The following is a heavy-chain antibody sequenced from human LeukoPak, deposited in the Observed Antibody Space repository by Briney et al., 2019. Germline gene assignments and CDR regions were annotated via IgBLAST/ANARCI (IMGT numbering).Heavy chain of an antibody. Sequence: VASVKVSCKASGYTFTSYAMNWVRQAPGQGLEWMGWINTNTGNPTYAQGFTGRFVFSLDTSVSTAYLQISSLKAEDTAVYYCARGPDYDSSGYYYPTEYFQHWGQGTLVTVSS. J-gene: IGHJ1*01. V-gene: IGHV7-4-1*02. CDR3: ARGPDYDSSGYYYPTEYFQH. CDR1: GYTFTSYA. CDR2: INTNTGNP. D-gene: IGHD3-22*01.